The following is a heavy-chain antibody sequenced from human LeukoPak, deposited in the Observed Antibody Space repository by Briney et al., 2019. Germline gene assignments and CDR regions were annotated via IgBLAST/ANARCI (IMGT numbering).Heavy chain of an antibody. CDR2: IYHSGST. CDR3: ARGDYDGLLTFDY. V-gene: IGHV4-30-2*01. CDR1: GGSISSGGYS. J-gene: IGHJ4*02. D-gene: IGHD4-17*01. Sequence: SETLSLTCAVSGGSISSGGYSWSWIRQPPGKGLEWIGYIYHSGSTYYSPSLKSRVTISVDRSKNQFSLKLSSVTAADTAVYYCARGDYDGLLTFDYWGQGTLVTVSS.